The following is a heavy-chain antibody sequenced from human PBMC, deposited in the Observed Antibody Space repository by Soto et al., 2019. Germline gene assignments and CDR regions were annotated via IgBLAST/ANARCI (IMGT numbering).Heavy chain of an antibody. CDR3: AKTEQWLIAYFDY. D-gene: IGHD6-19*01. CDR1: GFTFSTFA. CDR2: ISGSGTST. J-gene: IGHJ4*02. V-gene: IGHV3-23*01. Sequence: GGSLRLSCAASGFTFSTFAMSWVRQAPGKGPEWVSGISGSGTSTYYADSVKGRFTISRDNSKNTLYFQMNSLRAEDTAVYYCAKTEQWLIAYFDYWGQGTLVTVSS.